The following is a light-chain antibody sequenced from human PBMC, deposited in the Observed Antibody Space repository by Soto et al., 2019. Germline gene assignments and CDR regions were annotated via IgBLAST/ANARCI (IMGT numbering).Light chain of an antibody. V-gene: IGKV3-20*01. CDR1: QSVSSNY. Sequence: ESVLTQSPGTLSLSPGERATLSCRASQSVSSNYLAWYQQKPGQAPRLLIYGASTRATGIPDRFSGSGSGTDFTLSISRLEPEDFAVYYCQQFGGSSYSCGQGTKMEIK. CDR3: QQFGGSSYS. J-gene: IGKJ2*03. CDR2: GAS.